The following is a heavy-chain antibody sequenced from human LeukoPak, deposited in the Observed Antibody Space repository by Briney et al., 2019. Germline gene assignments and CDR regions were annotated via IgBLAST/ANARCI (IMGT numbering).Heavy chain of an antibody. CDR3: AKTGERDY. V-gene: IGHV3-7*01. Sequence: GGSLRLSCAASGGTFNESWMSWIRQAPGKGPEWVANINEDGTQKYYADFLRGRFTISRDNAEKSLYMQMNSLRDEDTAVYYCAKTGERDYWGRGTLVTVSS. D-gene: IGHD7-27*01. J-gene: IGHJ4*02. CDR1: GGTFNESW. CDR2: INEDGTQK.